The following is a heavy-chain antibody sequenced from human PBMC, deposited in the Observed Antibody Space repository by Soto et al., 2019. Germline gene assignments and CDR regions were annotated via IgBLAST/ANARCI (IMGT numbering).Heavy chain of an antibody. CDR2: IYYSGST. D-gene: IGHD3-10*01. V-gene: IGHV4-39*01. CDR1: GGSISSSSYY. CDR3: AADLKGYYYGSGSYQPYYYYGMDV. Sequence: SETLSLTCTVSGGSISSSSYYWGWIRQPPGKGLEWIGRIYYSGSTYYTPSLKSRVTISVDTSKNQFSLKLSSVTAADTAVYYWAADLKGYYYGSGSYQPYYYYGMDVWGQGTTVTVSS. J-gene: IGHJ6*02.